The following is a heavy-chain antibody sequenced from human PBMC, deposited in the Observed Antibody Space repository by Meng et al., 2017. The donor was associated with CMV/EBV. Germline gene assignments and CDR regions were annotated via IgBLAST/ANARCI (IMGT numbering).Heavy chain of an antibody. D-gene: IGHD1-26*01. CDR3: ASIVSGSYLQLPDY. V-gene: IGHV1-2*02. CDR2: INPNSGGT. CDR1: GYTFTGYY. Sequence: ALVKVSCKASGYTFTGYYMHWVRQAPGQGLEWMGWINPNSGGTNYAQKFQGRVTMTRDTSISTAYMELSRLRSDDTAVYYCASIVSGSYLQLPDYWGQGTLVTVSS. J-gene: IGHJ4*02.